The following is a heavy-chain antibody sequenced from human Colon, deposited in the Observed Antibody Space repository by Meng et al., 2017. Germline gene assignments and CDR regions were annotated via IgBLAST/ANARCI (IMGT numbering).Heavy chain of an antibody. CDR1: GXXXSSGDYY. CDR3: ARGPTTYFDY. D-gene: IGHD4-17*01. CDR2: IYYSGST. Sequence: LVTPPQPXXLTSPVFGXXXSSGDYYWSWIRXPPGKGLEWIGYIYYSGSTYYNPSLKSRVTISVDTSKNQFSLKLSSVTAADTAVYYCARGPTTYFDYWGQGTLXTVSS. J-gene: IGHJ4*02. V-gene: IGHV4-30-4*01.